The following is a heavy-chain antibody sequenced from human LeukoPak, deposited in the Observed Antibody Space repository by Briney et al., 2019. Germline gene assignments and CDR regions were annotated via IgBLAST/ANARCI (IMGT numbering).Heavy chain of an antibody. J-gene: IGHJ4*02. CDR2: IDKGGNTI. CDR3: ADNLSR. Sequence: GGSLRLSCVVSGFTLSTASMNWVRQAPGKGLEWISHIDKGGNTIYYAASVKGRFTISRDSAKNSLYLQMNSLRAEGTAVYYCADNLSRWGQGTLVTVSS. V-gene: IGHV3-48*04. CDR1: GFTLSTAS. D-gene: IGHD1-1*01.